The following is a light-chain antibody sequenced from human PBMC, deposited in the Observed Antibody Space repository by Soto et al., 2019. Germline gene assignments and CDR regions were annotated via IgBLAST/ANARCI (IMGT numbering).Light chain of an antibody. CDR2: DAS. Sequence: EFVLTQGPGTLSLSPGERATLSCRASQTVRNNYLAWYQQKPGQAPSLLIYDASSRATGIPDRFSGGGSGTDFPLTISTLDPEDFAVHYCQQFSSYPLTFGGGTKVDI. CDR1: QTVRNNY. J-gene: IGKJ4*01. CDR3: QQFSSYPLT. V-gene: IGKV3-20*01.